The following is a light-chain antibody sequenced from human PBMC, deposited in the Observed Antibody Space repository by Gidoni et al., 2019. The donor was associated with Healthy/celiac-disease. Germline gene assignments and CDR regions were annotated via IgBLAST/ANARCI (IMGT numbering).Light chain of an antibody. V-gene: IGLV1-51*02. CDR1: SSNIGNNY. J-gene: IGLJ2*01. Sequence: QSVLTQPPSVSAAPGHKVTISCSGSSSNIGNNYVSWYQQLPGTAPKLLIDENNKRPAGIPDRVAGSKAGTSATLGITGLQNGDEDDYYCGTWDSSLSAVVFGGGTKLTVL. CDR2: ENN. CDR3: GTWDSSLSAVV.